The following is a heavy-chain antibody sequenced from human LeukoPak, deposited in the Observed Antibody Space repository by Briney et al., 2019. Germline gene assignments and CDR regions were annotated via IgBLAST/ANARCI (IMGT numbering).Heavy chain of an antibody. CDR1: GYSFTSYW. CDR2: IYPGDSDT. D-gene: IGHD3-22*01. J-gene: IGHJ4*02. CDR3: ATSYDSSGYRNKYYFDY. Sequence: HGESLKISCKGSGYSFTSYWIGWVRQMPGKGLEWMGIIYPGDSDTRYSPSFQGQVTISADKSISTAYLQWSSLKASDTAMYYCATSYDSSGYRNKYYFDYWGQGTLVTVSS. V-gene: IGHV5-51*01.